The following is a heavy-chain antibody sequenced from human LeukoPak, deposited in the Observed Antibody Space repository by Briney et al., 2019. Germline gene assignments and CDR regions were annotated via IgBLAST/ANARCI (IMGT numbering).Heavy chain of an antibody. CDR3: ARDSAVSGYYYYGMDV. J-gene: IGHJ6*02. CDR2: IYYSGRV. CDR1: GGSVSSYY. V-gene: IGHV4-59*02. D-gene: IGHD6-19*01. Sequence: SETLSLTCTVSGGSVSSYYWSWLRQPPGKGLEWIGYIYYSGRVNYNPSLKSRVTISVDTSKNQFSLKLSSVTAADTAVYYCARDSAVSGYYYYGMDVWGQGTTVTVSS.